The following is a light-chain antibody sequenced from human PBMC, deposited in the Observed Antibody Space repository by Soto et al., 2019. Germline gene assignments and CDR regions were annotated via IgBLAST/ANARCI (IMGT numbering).Light chain of an antibody. J-gene: IGLJ1*01. CDR2: SIN. CDR1: SSNIGSNY. V-gene: IGLV1-47*02. CDR3: QSYESSSLSGFV. Sequence: QPVLTQPPSASGTPGQRVTISCSGSSSNIGSNYVYWYQQLPGTAPKLLMHSINQRPSGVPDRFSGSKSGTSGSLAISGLRSEDEADYYCQSYESSSLSGFVFGSGTKVTVL.